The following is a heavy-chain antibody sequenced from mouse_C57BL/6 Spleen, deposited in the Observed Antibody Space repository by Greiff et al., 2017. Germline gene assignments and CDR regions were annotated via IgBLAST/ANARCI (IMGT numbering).Heavy chain of an antibody. CDR1: GFTFSNYW. V-gene: IGHV6-3*01. J-gene: IGHJ4*01. CDR3: TKIYNSYAMDD. D-gene: IGHD1-3*01. CDR2: IRLKSDNYAT. Sequence: EVKLVESGGGLVQPGGSMKLSCVASGFTFSNYWMNWVRQSPEKGLEWVAQIRLKSDNYATHYAESVKGRFTISRDDSKSSVYLQMNNLRAEDTGIYYCTKIYNSYAMDDWGQGTSVTVSS.